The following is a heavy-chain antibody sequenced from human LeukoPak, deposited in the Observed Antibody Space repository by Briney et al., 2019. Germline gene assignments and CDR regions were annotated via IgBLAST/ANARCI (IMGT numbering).Heavy chain of an antibody. CDR3: ARGGIQVSGIDEFDY. Sequence: GGSLRLSCAASGFTFIDYDMHWVRQAIGKGLEWVSAIGIRGDTHYSGSVKGGFTISTENAESSLYLQMISLMAEDTAVYYCARGGIQVSGIDEFDYWGQGTLVTVSS. CDR1: GFTFIDYD. CDR2: IGIRGDT. V-gene: IGHV3-13*01. J-gene: IGHJ4*02. D-gene: IGHD6-19*01.